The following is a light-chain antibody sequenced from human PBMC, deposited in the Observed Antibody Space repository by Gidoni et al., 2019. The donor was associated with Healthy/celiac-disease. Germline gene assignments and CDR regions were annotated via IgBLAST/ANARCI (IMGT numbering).Light chain of an antibody. V-gene: IGKV3-15*01. CDR1: QSVSSN. J-gene: IGKJ2*04. Sequence: EIVMTQSPATLSVSPGERATLSCRASQSVSSNLAWYQQKPGQAPRLLIYGASTRATGIPARFSGSGSGTEFTLTISSLQSEDFAVYYCQQYNNWPCSFGQGTKLEIQ. CDR3: QQYNNWPCS. CDR2: GAS.